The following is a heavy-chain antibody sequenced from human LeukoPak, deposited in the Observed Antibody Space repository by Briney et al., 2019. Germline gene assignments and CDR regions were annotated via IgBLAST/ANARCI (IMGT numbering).Heavy chain of an antibody. CDR3: TRGAAVFDI. CDR2: VKQDGSEK. CDR1: GFIFSSYW. D-gene: IGHD6-25*01. V-gene: IGHV3-7*01. Sequence: PGGSLRLSCAASGFIFSSYWMSWVRQAPGKGLEWVASVKQDGSEKYYVDSVKGRLNISRNNAKNSLHLQMNSLRAEDTAVYYCTRGAAVFDIWGQGTMVTVSS. J-gene: IGHJ3*02.